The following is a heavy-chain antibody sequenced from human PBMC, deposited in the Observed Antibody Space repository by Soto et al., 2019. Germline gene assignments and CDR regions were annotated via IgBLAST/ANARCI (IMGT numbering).Heavy chain of an antibody. Sequence: ASVKVSCKASGYTFTSYYMHWVRQAPGQGLEWMGIINPSGGSTSYAQKFQGRVTMTRDTSTSTVYMELSSLRSEDTAVYYCVKPMWYWGRRAGQPTHDWGPGPLVTVSS. D-gene: IGHD3-16*01. CDR3: VKPMWYWGRRAGQPTHD. CDR1: GYTFTSYY. J-gene: IGHJ4*02. V-gene: IGHV1-46*01. CDR2: INPSGGST.